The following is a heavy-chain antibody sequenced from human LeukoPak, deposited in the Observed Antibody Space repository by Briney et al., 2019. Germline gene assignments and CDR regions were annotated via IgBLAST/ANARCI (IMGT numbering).Heavy chain of an antibody. D-gene: IGHD3-22*01. CDR1: GYTFTSYG. CDR2: FSAYNGNT. V-gene: IGHV1-18*01. Sequence: ASVKVSCKASGYTFTSYGISWVRQAPGQGLEWMGWFSAYNGNTNYAQKLQGRVTMTTDTSTSTAYMELRSLRSDDTAVYYCAGGISSGYYYEGYFDYWGQGTLVTVSS. CDR3: AGGISSGYYYEGYFDY. J-gene: IGHJ4*02.